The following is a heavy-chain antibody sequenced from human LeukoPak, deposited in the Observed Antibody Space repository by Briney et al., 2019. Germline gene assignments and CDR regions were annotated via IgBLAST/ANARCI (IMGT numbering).Heavy chain of an antibody. CDR3: ARGPDGSGSYGVDN. Sequence: PSETLSLTCSVSGGSIRGLYWSWIRQPAGKGLEWIGRIYNSDNTNYNPSLKSRVTMSIVTSKNQISLELSSVTAADTAVYYCARGPDGSGSYGVDNWGQGILVTVSS. CDR2: IYNSDNT. V-gene: IGHV4-4*07. D-gene: IGHD3-10*01. CDR1: GGSIRGLY. J-gene: IGHJ4*02.